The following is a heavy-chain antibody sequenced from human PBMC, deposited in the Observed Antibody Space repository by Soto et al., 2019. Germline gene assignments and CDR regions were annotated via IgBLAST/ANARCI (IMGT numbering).Heavy chain of an antibody. CDR2: IYYSGST. D-gene: IGHD3-3*01. J-gene: IGHJ4*02. Sequence: QVQLQESGPGLVKPSQTLSLTCTVSGGSISSGDYYWSWIRQPPGKRLEWIGYIYYSGSTYYNPSLKSRVTISVDTSKNQFSLKLSSVTAADTAVYYCAREVTYDFWSPDYWGQGTLVTVSS. CDR3: AREVTYDFWSPDY. V-gene: IGHV4-30-4*01. CDR1: GGSISSGDYY.